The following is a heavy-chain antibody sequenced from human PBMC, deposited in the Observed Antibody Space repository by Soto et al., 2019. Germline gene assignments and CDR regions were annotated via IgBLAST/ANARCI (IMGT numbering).Heavy chain of an antibody. CDR2: INHSGST. Sequence: QVQLQQWGAGLLKPSETLSLTCAVYGGSFSGYYWSWIRQPPGKGLEWIGEINHSGSTNYNPSLTSRVTRSVDTSKNQFALKLSSVTAADTAVYYCARGGAIGDFWSGYYWFDPWGQGTLVTVSS. CDR3: ARGGAIGDFWSGYYWFDP. V-gene: IGHV4-34*01. D-gene: IGHD3-3*01. J-gene: IGHJ5*02. CDR1: GGSFSGYY.